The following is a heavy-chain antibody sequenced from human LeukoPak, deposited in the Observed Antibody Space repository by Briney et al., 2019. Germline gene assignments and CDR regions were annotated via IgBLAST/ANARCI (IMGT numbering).Heavy chain of an antibody. J-gene: IGHJ4*02. V-gene: IGHV4-30-2*01. CDR1: GGSISSGGYS. Sequence: PSETLSLTCAVSGGSISSGGYSWSWIRQPPGKGLEWIGYIYHSGSTYYNPSLKSRVTISVDTSKNQFSLKLSSVTAADTAVYYCARHSPYCSSTSCHQTFDYWGQGTLVTVSS. CDR3: ARHSPYCSSTSCHQTFDY. CDR2: IYHSGST. D-gene: IGHD2-2*01.